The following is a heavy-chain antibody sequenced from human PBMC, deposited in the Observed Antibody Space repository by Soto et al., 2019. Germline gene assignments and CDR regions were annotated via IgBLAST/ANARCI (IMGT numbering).Heavy chain of an antibody. CDR1: GYSFTSYW. CDR3: ARGYSYAYPYYYFGMDV. Sequence: GESLKISCKGSGYSFTSYWISWVRQMPGKGLEWMGRIDPSDSYTNYSPSFQGHVTISADKSISTAYLQWSSLKASDTAMYYCARGYSYAYPYYYFGMDVWGQGTTVTVS. CDR2: IDPSDSYT. J-gene: IGHJ6*02. D-gene: IGHD5-18*01. V-gene: IGHV5-10-1*01.